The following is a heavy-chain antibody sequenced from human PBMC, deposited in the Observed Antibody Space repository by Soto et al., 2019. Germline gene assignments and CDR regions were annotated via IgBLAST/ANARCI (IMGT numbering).Heavy chain of an antibody. CDR3: ARRAPSYYYGMDV. CDR2: IYPGDSDT. CDR1: GYSFTGYW. J-gene: IGHJ6*02. Sequence: GESLKISCKGSGYSFTGYWIGWVRQMPGKGLEWMGIIYPGDSDTRYSPSFQGQDTISADKSISTAYLQWSSLKASDTAMYYCARRAPSYYYGMDVWGQGTTVTVSS. V-gene: IGHV5-51*01.